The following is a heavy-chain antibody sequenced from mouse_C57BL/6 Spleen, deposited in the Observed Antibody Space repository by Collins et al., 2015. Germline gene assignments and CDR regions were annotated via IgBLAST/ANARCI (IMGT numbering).Heavy chain of an antibody. D-gene: IGHD2-4*01. Sequence: VKPGASVMIPCKASGYTFTDYNMDWVRQSHGKSLEWIGDINPNNGDTTYSQKFKGKASLTADKSSSTAYMELRSLTSEDTAVYYCASRGYFDYDGGAYFDYWGQGTTLTVSS. V-gene: IGHV1-18*01. J-gene: IGHJ2*01. CDR3: ASRGYFDYDGGAYFDY. CDR2: INPNNGDT. CDR1: GYTFTDYN.